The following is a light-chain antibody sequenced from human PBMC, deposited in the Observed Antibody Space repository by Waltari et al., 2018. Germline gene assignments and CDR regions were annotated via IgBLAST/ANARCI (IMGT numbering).Light chain of an antibody. CDR3: QQYDNSLT. Sequence: DIQMTQSPSTLSASVGERVSMTCRTSQSVDNWVDWYQQEPGKAPKLLIAKTSLLESCVPIRFSGSGSWTKFNLTITTLQPDYFATYYCQQYDNSLTFGQGTKVEIK. J-gene: IGKJ1*01. CDR1: QSVDNW. V-gene: IGKV1-5*03. CDR2: KTS.